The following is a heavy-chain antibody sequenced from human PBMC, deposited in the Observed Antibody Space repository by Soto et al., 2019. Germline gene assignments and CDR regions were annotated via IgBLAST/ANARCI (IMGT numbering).Heavy chain of an antibody. D-gene: IGHD3-9*01. Sequence: QVQLVESRGGVVQPGRSLRLTCAATGFSFSCYGMHWVRQAPGMGLEWVAFIWYDGSDTYYADSVKGRVTISRDNSRNTLYLQMNSLRVEDTAVYYCARDQGPYYDIMMGFYPVDYWGQGTLVTVSS. CDR3: ARDQGPYYDIMMGFYPVDY. CDR1: GFSFSCYG. J-gene: IGHJ4*02. V-gene: IGHV3-33*01. CDR2: IWYDGSDT.